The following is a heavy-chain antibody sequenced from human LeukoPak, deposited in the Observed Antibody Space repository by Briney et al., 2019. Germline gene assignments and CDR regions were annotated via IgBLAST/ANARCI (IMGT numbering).Heavy chain of an antibody. Sequence: PGGSLRLSCAASGFTFSSYGMHWVRQAPGKGLEWVAVISYDGSNKYYADSVKGRFTISRDNSKNTLYLQMNSLRAEDTAVYYCAKDLDWYTRGSFDYWGQGTLVTVSS. CDR2: ISYDGSNK. CDR3: AKDLDWYTRGSFDY. V-gene: IGHV3-30*18. J-gene: IGHJ4*02. D-gene: IGHD3-9*01. CDR1: GFTFSSYG.